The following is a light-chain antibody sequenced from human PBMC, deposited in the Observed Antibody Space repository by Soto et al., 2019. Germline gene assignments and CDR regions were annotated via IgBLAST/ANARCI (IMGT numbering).Light chain of an antibody. V-gene: IGLV1-51*01. CDR1: TSNIGSDY. CDR3: ATWDYSLSGVI. CDR2: DNN. Sequence: QSVLTQPPSVSAAPGQKVSISCSGSTSNIGSDYVSWYQHLPGTAPRLLIYDNNKRPSGIPDRFSGSKSGTSATLGITGLQTGDEADYYCATWDYSLSGVIFGGGTKLTV. J-gene: IGLJ2*01.